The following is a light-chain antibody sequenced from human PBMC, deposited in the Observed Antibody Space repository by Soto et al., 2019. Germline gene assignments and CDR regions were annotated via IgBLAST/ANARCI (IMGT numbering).Light chain of an antibody. Sequence: EIVLTQSPGTLSVSPGERATLSCRASQSVRSNLAWYQQKPGQAPRLLIYGASTRATGIPARFSGSGSGTEFTLTISSLQSEDFAVYYCQQYSNWPPGTFGQGTKV. CDR3: QQYSNWPPGT. CDR1: QSVRSN. V-gene: IGKV3-15*01. J-gene: IGKJ1*01. CDR2: GAS.